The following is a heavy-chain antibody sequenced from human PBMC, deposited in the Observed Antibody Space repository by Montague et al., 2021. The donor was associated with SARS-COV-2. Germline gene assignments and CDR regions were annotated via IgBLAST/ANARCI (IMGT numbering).Heavy chain of an antibody. V-gene: IGHV4-34*01. J-gene: IGHJ4*02. CDR1: GESFSGFF. CDR3: ARWDPQTLTVISLRGKSANDY. CDR2: INEGGDTNY. Sequence: SETLSLTCAVYGESFSGFFWSWIRQPPGKGLGWIAEINEGGDTNYNHNPSLGSPVTKSADTTKNQFNLKLRSVTAADTAVYYCARWDPQTLTVISLRGKSANDYWGQGTLVTVSS. D-gene: IGHD4-11*01.